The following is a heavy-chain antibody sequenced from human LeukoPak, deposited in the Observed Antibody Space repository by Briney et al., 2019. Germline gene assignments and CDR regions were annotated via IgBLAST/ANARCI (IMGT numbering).Heavy chain of an antibody. CDR3: AQSTLYYDFWSGYSNFDY. J-gene: IGHJ4*02. CDR1: GFTFSSYW. D-gene: IGHD3-3*01. V-gene: IGHV3-74*01. Sequence: GGSLRLSCAASGFTFSSYWMHWVRQAPGKGLGWVSRINSDGSSTIYAESVKGRFTISRDKAKNTVYMQMNSLRAEDTAVYYCAQSTLYYDFWSGYSNFDYWGQGTLSPSPQ. CDR2: INSDGSST.